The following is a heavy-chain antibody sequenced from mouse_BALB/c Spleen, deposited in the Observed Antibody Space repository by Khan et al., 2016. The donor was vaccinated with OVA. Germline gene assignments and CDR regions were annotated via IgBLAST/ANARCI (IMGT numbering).Heavy chain of an antibody. CDR2: VSTGGSYT. Sequence: EVMLVESGGDLVKPGGSLKLSCAASGFTFSTYGMSWVRQAPDKRLEWVATVSTGGSYTYYPASVKGRLTISRDNAKNTLYLQMSGLRSEDTAMFYCTRLAYYYDSEGFAYWGQGTLVTVSA. CDR3: TRLAYYYDSEGFAY. D-gene: IGHD1-1*01. CDR1: GFTFSTYG. J-gene: IGHJ3*01. V-gene: IGHV5-6*01.